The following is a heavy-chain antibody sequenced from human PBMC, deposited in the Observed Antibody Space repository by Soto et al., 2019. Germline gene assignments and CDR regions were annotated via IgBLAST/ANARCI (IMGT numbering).Heavy chain of an antibody. Sequence: PGGSLRLSCTVSGFAFNNYGINWVRQAPGKGLEWVSSISKSDYTYYSDSVKGRFTISRDNAKNSVSPHMNTLRVEDTAVYYCGREDSIIIPAVSDFWGQGTLVTVSS. J-gene: IGHJ4*02. CDR3: GREDSIIIPAVSDF. D-gene: IGHD2-2*01. CDR1: GFAFNNYG. CDR2: ISKSDYT. V-gene: IGHV3-21*01.